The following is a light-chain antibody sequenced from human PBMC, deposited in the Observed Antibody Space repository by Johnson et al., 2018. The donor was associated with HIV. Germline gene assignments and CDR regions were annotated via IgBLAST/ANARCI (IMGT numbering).Light chain of an antibody. CDR3: GTWDSSLSAGGV. CDR1: SSNIGTNY. J-gene: IGLJ1*01. V-gene: IGLV1-51*01. CDR2: DNN. Sequence: QSVLTQPPSASAAPGQKVTISCSGSSSNIGTNYVSWYQQLPGTAPKLLIYDNNKRPSGIPDRFSGSKSGTSATRGITGLQTGDEADYYCGTWDSSLSAGGVFGTGTKVTVL.